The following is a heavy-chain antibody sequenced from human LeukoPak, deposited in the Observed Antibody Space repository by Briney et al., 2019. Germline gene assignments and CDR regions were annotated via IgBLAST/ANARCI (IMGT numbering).Heavy chain of an antibody. D-gene: IGHD4-11*01. CDR1: GFTFSSYS. V-gene: IGHV3-21*01. CDR2: ISTSSSYI. CDR3: VKSNTNYGGWFDR. J-gene: IGHJ5*02. Sequence: GGSLRLSCAASGFTFSSYSMNWVRQAPGKVLEWVSPISTSSSYIYYADSVKGRFTISRDNAKNSLYLQMNTLRAEDTAVYHCVKSNTNYGGWFDRWGEGTLVTVSS.